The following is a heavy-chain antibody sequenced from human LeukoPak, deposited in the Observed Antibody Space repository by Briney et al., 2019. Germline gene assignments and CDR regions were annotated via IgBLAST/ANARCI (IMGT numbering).Heavy chain of an antibody. CDR2: ISSSSSYI. J-gene: IGHJ6*02. CDR1: GFTFSSYS. V-gene: IGHV3-21*01. Sequence: GGSLRLSCAASGFTFSSYSMNWVRQAPGKGLEWVSSISSSSSYIYYADSVKGRFTISRDNAKNSLYLQMNSLRAEDTAVYYCARDMKLARELPYYYYYGMDVWGQGTTVTVSS. CDR3: ARDMKLARELPYYYYYGMDV. D-gene: IGHD1-7*01.